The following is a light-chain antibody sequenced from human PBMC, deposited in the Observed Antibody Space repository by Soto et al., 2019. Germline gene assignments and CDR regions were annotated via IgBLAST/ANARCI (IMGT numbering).Light chain of an antibody. J-gene: IGLJ1*01. CDR1: SSDVGGHKY. V-gene: IGLV2-14*01. Sequence: QSALTQPASVSGSPGQSIAISCTGTSSDVGGHKYVSWYQQHPGKAPKLMIYEVSNRPSGVSDRFSGSKSGNTASLTISGLQAEDAAEYYCSSYTSTSTQYVFGTGTKVTVL. CDR3: SSYTSTSTQYV. CDR2: EVS.